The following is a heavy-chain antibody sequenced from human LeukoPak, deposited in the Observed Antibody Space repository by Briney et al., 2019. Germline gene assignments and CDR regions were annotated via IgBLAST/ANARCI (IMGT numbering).Heavy chain of an antibody. CDR2: ITSSSTYT. Sequence: GGSLRLSCAASGFTFSTYNMNWVRQAPGKGLEWVSSITSSSTYTYYADSVKGRFTISRDNAKNSLYLQMNSLRAEDTAVYYRARDPYSGGYGDYYYYYMDLWGQGTTVTISS. J-gene: IGHJ6*03. D-gene: IGHD1-26*01. CDR1: GFTFSTYN. V-gene: IGHV3-21*01. CDR3: ARDPYSGGYGDYYYYYMDL.